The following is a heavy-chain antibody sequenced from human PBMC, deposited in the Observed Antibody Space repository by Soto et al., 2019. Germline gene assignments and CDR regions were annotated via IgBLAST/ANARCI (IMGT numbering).Heavy chain of an antibody. J-gene: IGHJ5*02. Sequence: GESLKISCKGSGYSFTSYWIGWVRQMPGKGLEWMGIIYPGDSDTRYSPSFQGQVTISADKSISTAYLQWSSLKASDTAMYYCARLVGLGIAAAVSGGIDPWGQGTLVTVSS. D-gene: IGHD6-13*01. V-gene: IGHV5-51*01. CDR2: IYPGDSDT. CDR3: ARLVGLGIAAAVSGGIDP. CDR1: GYSFTSYW.